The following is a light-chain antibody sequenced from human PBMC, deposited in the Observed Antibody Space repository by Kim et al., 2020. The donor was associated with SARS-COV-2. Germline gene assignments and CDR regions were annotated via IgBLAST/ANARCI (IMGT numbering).Light chain of an antibody. CDR1: SSDVGGYNY. CDR2: DVT. CDR3: CSFIDTSTYV. J-gene: IGLJ1*01. V-gene: IGLV2-14*03. Sequence: QSVLTQPASVSGSPGQSITISCTGTSSDVGGYNYVSWYQQHPGEVPKLVIYDVTKRPSGVSNRFSGSKSGNTASLTISGLQTEDEADYYCCSFIDTSTYVFGTGTKVTVL.